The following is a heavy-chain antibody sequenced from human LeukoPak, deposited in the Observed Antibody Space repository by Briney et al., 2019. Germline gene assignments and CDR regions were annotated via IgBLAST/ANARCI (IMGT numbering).Heavy chain of an antibody. V-gene: IGHV4-39*01. CDR3: ASQVVTALGLDY. CDR1: GGSISSSSYY. Sequence: SETLSLTCTVSGGSISSSSYYWGWIRQPPGKGLEWIGSIYYSGSTYYNPSLKSPVTISVDTSKNQFSLKLSSVTAADTAVYYCASQVVTALGLDYWGQGTLVTVSS. CDR2: IYYSGST. D-gene: IGHD2-21*02. J-gene: IGHJ4*02.